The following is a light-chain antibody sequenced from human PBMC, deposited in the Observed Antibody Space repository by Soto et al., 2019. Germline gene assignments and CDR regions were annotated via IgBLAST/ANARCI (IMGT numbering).Light chain of an antibody. CDR2: AAS. Sequence: EIQLTQFPAFLSASLGDRFAITCRASQSISNYLNWYQQKPGKAPKLLIYAASSLQSGVPSRFSGSGSGTDFTLTTSSLQPEDFATYDCQQSYSTPWTCGQGTKVDIK. J-gene: IGKJ1*01. CDR3: QQSYSTPWT. V-gene: IGKV1-39*01. CDR1: QSISNY.